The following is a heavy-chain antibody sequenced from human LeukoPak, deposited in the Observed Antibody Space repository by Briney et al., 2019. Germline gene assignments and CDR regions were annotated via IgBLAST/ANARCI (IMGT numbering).Heavy chain of an antibody. CDR1: GFTFSSYW. V-gene: IGHV3-7*03. Sequence: GGSLRLSCAASGFTFSSYWMSWVRQAPGKGLEWVANIKQDGSEKYYVDSVKGRFTISRDNAKNSLYLQMNSLRAEDTAVYYCAKMVRFLEWLLPYYFDYWGQGTLVTVSS. CDR2: IKQDGSEK. D-gene: IGHD3-3*01. J-gene: IGHJ4*02. CDR3: AKMVRFLEWLLPYYFDY.